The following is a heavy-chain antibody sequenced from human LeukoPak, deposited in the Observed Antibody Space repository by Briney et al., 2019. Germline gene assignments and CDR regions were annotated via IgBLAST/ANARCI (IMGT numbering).Heavy chain of an antibody. J-gene: IGHJ4*02. D-gene: IGHD5-18*01. V-gene: IGHV3-23*01. Sequence: GGSLRLSCAASGFTFSNYALSWVRQAPGKGLEWVSDISGSGGSTYYADSVKGRFTTSRDNSKNTMYLQMNSLRAEDTAVYYCAKRIQSAMAMGYWGQGTPVTVSS. CDR1: GFTFSNYA. CDR3: AKRIQSAMAMGY. CDR2: ISGSGGST.